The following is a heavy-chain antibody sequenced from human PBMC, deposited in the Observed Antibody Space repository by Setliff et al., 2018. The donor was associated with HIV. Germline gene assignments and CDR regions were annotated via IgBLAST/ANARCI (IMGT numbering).Heavy chain of an antibody. CDR3: ARARGGSGWYEGGVFDI. V-gene: IGHV3-53*01. D-gene: IGHD6-19*01. Sequence: LRLSCAASGFTVSSNYMSWVRQAPGKGLEWVSVFYTGGSTNYADSVKGRFTISRDNSRNTLNLQMNSLRVEDTAMYYCARARGGSGWYEGGVFDIWGQGTMVTVSS. CDR1: GFTVSSNY. CDR2: FYTGGST. J-gene: IGHJ3*02.